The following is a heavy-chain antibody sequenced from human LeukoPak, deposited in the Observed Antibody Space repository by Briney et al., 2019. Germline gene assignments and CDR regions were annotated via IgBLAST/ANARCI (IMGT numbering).Heavy chain of an antibody. CDR3: AKTSEIQLWPSYVDY. V-gene: IGHV1-2*02. CDR1: GYTFTGYY. Sequence: GASVKVSCKASGYTFTGYYMHWVRQAPGQGLEWMGWINPNSGVTNYAQKFQGRVTMTRDTSISTAYMDLSRLRSDDTAVYYCAKTSEIQLWPSYVDYWGQGTLVTVSS. D-gene: IGHD5-18*01. CDR2: INPNSGVT. J-gene: IGHJ4*02.